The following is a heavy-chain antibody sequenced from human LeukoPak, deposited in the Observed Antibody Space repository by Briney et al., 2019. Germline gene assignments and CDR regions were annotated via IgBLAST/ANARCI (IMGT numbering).Heavy chain of an antibody. CDR1: GASISSSSYY. CDR2: IYYSGST. Sequence: PSETLSLTCTVSGASISSSSYYWAWIRQSPGKGLEWIGSIYYSGSTYFNPSLKSRVTMSVDTSKNHFSLKLTSVTAADTAVYYCARHPGYYDSSGYYVSAFDIWGQGTMVTVSS. J-gene: IGHJ3*02. V-gene: IGHV4-39*01. CDR3: ARHPGYYDSSGYYVSAFDI. D-gene: IGHD3-22*01.